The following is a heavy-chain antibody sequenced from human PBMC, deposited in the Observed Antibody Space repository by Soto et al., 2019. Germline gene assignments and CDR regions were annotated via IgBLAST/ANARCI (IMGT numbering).Heavy chain of an antibody. Sequence: PSETLSLTCSVSGSPISSYYWGWFRLPPGQGLEWVGYIYYTGTTSYNPSLKSRVTISVDTSKNQFSLKLSSVTAADTAVYYCARFDSSGWYFDYWGQGNLVTVSS. J-gene: IGHJ4*02. CDR1: GSPISSYY. CDR3: ARFDSSGWYFDY. D-gene: IGHD6-19*01. CDR2: IYYTGTT. V-gene: IGHV4-59*04.